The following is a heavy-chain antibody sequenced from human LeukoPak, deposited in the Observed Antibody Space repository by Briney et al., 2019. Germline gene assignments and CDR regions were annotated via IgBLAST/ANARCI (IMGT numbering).Heavy chain of an antibody. D-gene: IGHD5-18*01. Sequence: SETLSLTCAVYGGSFSGYYWSWIRQPPGKGLEWIGEINHSGSTNYNPSLKSRVTISVDTSKNQFSLKLSSVTAADTAVYYCARGRRGYSYGYPGYYYYMDFWGKGTPVTVSS. J-gene: IGHJ6*03. CDR1: GGSFSGYY. CDR2: INHSGST. CDR3: ARGRRGYSYGYPGYYYYMDF. V-gene: IGHV4-34*01.